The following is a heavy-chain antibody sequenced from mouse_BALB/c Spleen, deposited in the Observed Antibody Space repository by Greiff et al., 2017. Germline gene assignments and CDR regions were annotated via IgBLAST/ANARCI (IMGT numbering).Heavy chain of an antibody. J-gene: IGHJ4*01. V-gene: IGHV14-3*02. Sequence: VQLQQSGAELVKPGASVKLSCTASGFNIKDTYMHWVKQRPEQGLEWIGRIDPANGNTKYDPKFQGKATITADTSSNTAYLQLSSLTSEDTAVYYCARGFTTVVASPYYAMDYWGQGTSVTVSS. D-gene: IGHD1-1*01. CDR3: ARGFTTVVASPYYAMDY. CDR1: GFNIKDTY. CDR2: IDPANGNT.